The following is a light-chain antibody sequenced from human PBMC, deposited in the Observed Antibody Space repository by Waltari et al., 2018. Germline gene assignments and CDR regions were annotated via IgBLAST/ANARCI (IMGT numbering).Light chain of an antibody. V-gene: IGLV2-11*01. Sequence: QSALTQPRSVSGSPGQSVTISCTGTSSDVGRYNFVSWYQHHPGKAPKLMIYDVSKRPSGVPDRFSGSKSGNTASLTISGLQAEDEADYYCCSYAGTYTGVFGEGTKLTVL. J-gene: IGLJ3*02. CDR3: CSYAGTYTGV. CDR2: DVS. CDR1: SSDVGRYNF.